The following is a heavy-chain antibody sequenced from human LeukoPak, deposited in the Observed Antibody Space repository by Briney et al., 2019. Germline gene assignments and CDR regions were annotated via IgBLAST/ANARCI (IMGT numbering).Heavy chain of an antibody. CDR3: ARDRWGYSYGGD. Sequence: PGGSLRLSCAASGFTFSTYWMSWVRQAPGKGLEWVANIKQDGSEKFYVDSVKGRFTISRDSAKYSLYLQMNSLRAEDTAVYYCARDRWGYSYGGDWGQGTLVTVSS. V-gene: IGHV3-7*01. CDR1: GFTFSTYW. J-gene: IGHJ4*02. D-gene: IGHD5-18*01. CDR2: IKQDGSEK.